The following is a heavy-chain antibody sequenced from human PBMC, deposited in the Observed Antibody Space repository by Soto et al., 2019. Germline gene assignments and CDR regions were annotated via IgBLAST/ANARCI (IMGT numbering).Heavy chain of an antibody. J-gene: IGHJ6*02. CDR1: GYTLTELS. V-gene: IGHV1-24*01. CDR2: FYPEDGET. CDR3: ATPGPDIVVVPAAIDTWHYYGMDV. Sequence: GASVKVSCKVSGYTLTELSMHWVRQAPGKGLEWMGGFYPEDGETIYTQKFQGRVTMTEDTSTDTAYMELSSLRSEDTAVYYCATPGPDIVVVPAAIDTWHYYGMDVWGQGTTVTVSS. D-gene: IGHD2-2*02.